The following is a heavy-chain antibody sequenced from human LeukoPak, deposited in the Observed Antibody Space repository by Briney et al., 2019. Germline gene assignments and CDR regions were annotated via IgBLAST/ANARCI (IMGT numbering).Heavy chain of an antibody. CDR3: ARVNRAAAGTGRGYYFDY. J-gene: IGHJ4*02. V-gene: IGHV1-46*01. CDR2: INPSGGST. Sequence: ASVKASCKASGYTFTSYYMHWVRQAPGQGLEWMGIINPSGGSTSYAQKFQGRVTMTRDTSTSTVYMELSSLRSEDTAVYYCARVNRAAAGTGRGYYFDYWGQGTLVTVSS. CDR1: GYTFTSYY. D-gene: IGHD6-13*01.